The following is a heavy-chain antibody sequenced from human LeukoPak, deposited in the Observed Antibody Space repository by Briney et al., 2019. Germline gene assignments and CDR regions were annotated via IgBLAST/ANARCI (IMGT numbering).Heavy chain of an antibody. Sequence: GGSLRLSCAASGFTFSNAWMSWVRQAPGKGLEWVGRIKSKTDGGTTDYAAPVKGRFTISRDDSKDTLYLQMNSLKTEDTAVYYCTTVTPLGFWSGYCYYWGQGNLVTVSS. V-gene: IGHV3-15*01. D-gene: IGHD3-3*01. CDR1: GFTFSNAW. J-gene: IGHJ4*02. CDR2: IKSKTDGGTT. CDR3: TTVTPLGFWSGYCYY.